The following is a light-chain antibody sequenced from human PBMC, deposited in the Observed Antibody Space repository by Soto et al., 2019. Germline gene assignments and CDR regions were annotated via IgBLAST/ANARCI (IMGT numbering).Light chain of an antibody. CDR1: QGISSN. V-gene: IGKV1-9*01. Sequence: QLTQSPSSLSASVGDRVTITCRASQGISSNLAWYQQKPGRDPKLLIFGASTLQSGVPSRFSGSGSGTDFPLTISSLQHEDFATYFCQKLNAYPPCTFGQGTQVEIK. CDR2: GAS. CDR3: QKLNAYPPCT. J-gene: IGKJ1*01.